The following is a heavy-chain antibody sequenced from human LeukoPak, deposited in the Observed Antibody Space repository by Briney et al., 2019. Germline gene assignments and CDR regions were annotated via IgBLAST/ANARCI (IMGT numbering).Heavy chain of an antibody. J-gene: IGHJ6*04. V-gene: IGHV3-23*01. CDR3: AKPLGYCSSSSCFQYYYYGMDV. Sequence: GGSLRLSCAASAFTFSSYAMSWVRQAPGKGLEWVSAISGSGGSTYYADSVKGRFTISRDNYMNTLYLQMNSLRAEDTAVYYCAKPLGYCSSSSCFQYYYYGMDVWGKGTTVTVSS. CDR1: AFTFSSYA. CDR2: ISGSGGST. D-gene: IGHD2-2*01.